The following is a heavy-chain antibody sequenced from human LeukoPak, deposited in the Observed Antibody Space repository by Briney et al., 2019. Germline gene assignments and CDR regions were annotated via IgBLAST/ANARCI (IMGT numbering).Heavy chain of an antibody. D-gene: IGHD2-2*01. CDR1: GGSISSSSYY. CDR2: MYYSGST. CDR3: ARPRSYQLLLFDY. Sequence: SETLSLTCTVSGGSISSSSYYWGWIRQPPGKGLEWIVSMYYSGSTYYNPSLKSRVTISVDTSKNQFSLKLSSVTAADTAVYYCARPRSYQLLLFDYWGQGTLVTVSS. J-gene: IGHJ4*02. V-gene: IGHV4-39*01.